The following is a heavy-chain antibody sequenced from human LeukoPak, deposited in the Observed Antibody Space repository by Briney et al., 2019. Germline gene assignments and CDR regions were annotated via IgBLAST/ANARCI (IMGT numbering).Heavy chain of an antibody. CDR2: INPNSGGT. D-gene: IGHD1-26*01. V-gene: IGHV1-2*02. CDR3: ARDLGPDSGSYYGGDY. CDR1: GYTFTSYG. J-gene: IGHJ4*02. Sequence: ASVKVSCKASGYTFTSYGISWVRQAPGQGLEWMGWINPNSGGTNYAQKFQGRVTMTRDTSISTAYMELSRLRSDDTAVYYCARDLGPDSGSYYGGDYWGQGTLVTVSS.